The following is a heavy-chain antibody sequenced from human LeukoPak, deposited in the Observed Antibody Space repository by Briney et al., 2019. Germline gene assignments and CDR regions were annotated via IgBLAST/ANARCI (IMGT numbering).Heavy chain of an antibody. D-gene: IGHD6-25*01. CDR1: GYTFSSYG. J-gene: IGHJ4*02. Sequence: ASLKVSCKASGYTFSSYGISWVRQAPGQGLEWMGWINVHNGNTKYTQKFQGRVTMTTDTSTSTAYMELRGLRSGDTAVYYCARDLLLYSSGWTGFFDYWGQGTLVTVSS. CDR2: INVHNGNT. CDR3: ARDLLLYSSGWTGFFDY. V-gene: IGHV1-18*01.